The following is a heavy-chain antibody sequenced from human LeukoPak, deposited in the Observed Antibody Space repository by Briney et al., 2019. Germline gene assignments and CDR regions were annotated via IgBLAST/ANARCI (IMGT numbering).Heavy chain of an antibody. CDR1: GYSISSGYY. Sequence: SETLSLTCTVSGYSISSGYYWGWIRQPPGKGLEWIGSIYHSGSTYYNPSLKSRVTISVDTSKNQFSLKLSSVTAADTAVYYCARGDYYDSGSREFDYWGQGTLVTVSS. CDR2: IYHSGST. J-gene: IGHJ4*02. V-gene: IGHV4-38-2*02. D-gene: IGHD3-10*01. CDR3: ARGDYYDSGSREFDY.